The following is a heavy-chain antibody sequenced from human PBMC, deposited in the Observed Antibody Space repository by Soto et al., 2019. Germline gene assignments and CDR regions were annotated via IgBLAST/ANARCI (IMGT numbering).Heavy chain of an antibody. J-gene: IGHJ6*02. D-gene: IGHD6-19*01. V-gene: IGHV3-23*01. CDR1: GFTFSSYA. CDR3: AKDWAGAGGYYYGWMDV. Sequence: EVQLLESGGGLVQPGGSLRLSCAASGFTFSSYAMSWVRQAPGKGLDWVSVISGSGGRTYYADSVKGRFPISRDNSKSTVYLQMHSLRGEATAVYYCAKDWAGAGGYYYGWMDVWGQGTTVTVSS. CDR2: ISGSGGRT.